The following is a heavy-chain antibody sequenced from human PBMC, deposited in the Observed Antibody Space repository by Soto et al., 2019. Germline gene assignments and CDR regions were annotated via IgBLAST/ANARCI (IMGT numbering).Heavy chain of an antibody. CDR3: AKQWGLHHYYGMDV. D-gene: IGHD1-26*01. J-gene: IGHJ6*02. CDR1: GFTFSSYA. CDR2: ISGSGGST. Sequence: GGSLRLSCAASGFTFSSYAMSWVRQAPGKGLEWVSAISGSGGSTYYADSVKGRFTISRDNSKNTLYLQMNSLRAEDTAVYYCAKQWGLHHYYGMDVWGQGTTVTVSS. V-gene: IGHV3-23*01.